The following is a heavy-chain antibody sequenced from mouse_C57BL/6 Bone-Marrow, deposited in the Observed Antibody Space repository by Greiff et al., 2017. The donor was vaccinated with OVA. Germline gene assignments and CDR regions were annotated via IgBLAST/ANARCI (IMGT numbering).Heavy chain of an antibody. CDR3: ARRGLGRRYFDV. CDR1: GFTFSSYT. D-gene: IGHD4-1*01. V-gene: IGHV5-9*01. CDR2: ISGGGGNT. Sequence: EVMLVESGGGLVKPGGSLKLSCAASGFTFSSYTMSWVRQTPEKRLEWVATISGGGGNTYYPDSVKGRFTISRDNAKNTLYLQMSSLRSEDTALYYCARRGLGRRYFDVWGTGTTVTVSS. J-gene: IGHJ1*03.